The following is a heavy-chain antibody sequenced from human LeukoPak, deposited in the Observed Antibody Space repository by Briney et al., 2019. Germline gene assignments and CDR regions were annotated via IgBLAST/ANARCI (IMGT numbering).Heavy chain of an antibody. J-gene: IGHJ6*03. CDR2: INPNSGGT. D-gene: IGHD6-19*01. CDR3: ARVTESSSGWPYYYYYMDV. CDR1: GYTFTGYY. V-gene: IGHV1-2*06. Sequence: ASVKVSCKASGYTFTGYYMHWVRQAPGQGLEWMGRINPNSGGTNYAQKFQGRVTMTRDTSISTAYMELSSLRSEDTAVYYCARVTESSSGWPYYYYYMDVWGKGTTVTVSS.